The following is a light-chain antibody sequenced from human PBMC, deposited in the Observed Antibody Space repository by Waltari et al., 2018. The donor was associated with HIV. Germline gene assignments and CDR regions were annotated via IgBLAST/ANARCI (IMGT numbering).Light chain of an antibody. J-gene: IGLJ1*01. CDR3: ASWDGGLSGFV. CDR1: SSDVSAYNS. Sequence: QSALTQPASVSGSPGQSITISCTGTSSDVSAYNSVAWYQQHPGKAPRLILYDVSNRPSDVSNRFSGSKSGNTASLTISGLQAEDEADYYCASWDGGLSGFVFGTGTKVTVL. CDR2: DVS. V-gene: IGLV2-14*03.